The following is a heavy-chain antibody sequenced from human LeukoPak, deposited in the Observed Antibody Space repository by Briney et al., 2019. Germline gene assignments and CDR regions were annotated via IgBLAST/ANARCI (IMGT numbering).Heavy chain of an antibody. J-gene: IGHJ5*02. Sequence: GGSLTLSCAASGFTFSNYAMSWVRHAPGKGLEWVSAFRGSGSSTYYADSVKGRFTLSRDNSKNTLYLQMNSLRAEDTAVYYCAKGQQLVRSGWFDPWGQGTLVTVSS. CDR3: AKGQQLVRSGWFDP. D-gene: IGHD6-13*01. V-gene: IGHV3-23*01. CDR1: GFTFSNYA. CDR2: FRGSGSST.